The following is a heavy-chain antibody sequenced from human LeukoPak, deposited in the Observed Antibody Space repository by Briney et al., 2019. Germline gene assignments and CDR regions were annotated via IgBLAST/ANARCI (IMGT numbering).Heavy chain of an antibody. CDR2: ISESGGRT. CDR1: GITLSNYG. D-gene: IGHD3-22*01. J-gene: IGHJ4*02. V-gene: IGHV3-23*01. Sequence: GGSLRLSCAVSGITLSNYGMSWVRQAPGKGLEWVAGISESGGRTKYADSVKGRFTISRDNSKNTLYLQMNSLRAEDTAVYFCAKRGVVIRVILVGFHKEAYYFDFWGQGALVTVSS. CDR3: AKRGVVIRVILVGFHKEAYYFDF.